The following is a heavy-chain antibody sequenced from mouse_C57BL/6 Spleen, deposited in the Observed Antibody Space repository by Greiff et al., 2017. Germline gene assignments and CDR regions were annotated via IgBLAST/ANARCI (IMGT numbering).Heavy chain of an antibody. J-gene: IGHJ4*01. CDR3: ARSIYDGYYDYAMDY. Sequence: QVQLQQSGAELARPGASVKLSCKASGYTFTSYGISWVKQSTGRGLEWIGEIYPRSGNTYYNEKFKGKATLTADNSSRTAYMELRSLTSEDSSVYFCARSIYDGYYDYAMDYWGQGTSVTVSS. D-gene: IGHD2-3*01. V-gene: IGHV1-81*01. CDR1: GYTFTSYG. CDR2: IYPRSGNT.